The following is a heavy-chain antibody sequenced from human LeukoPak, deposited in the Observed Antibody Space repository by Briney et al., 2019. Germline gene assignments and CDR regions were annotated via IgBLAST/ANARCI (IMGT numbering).Heavy chain of an antibody. CDR2: IYYSGST. J-gene: IGHJ4*02. CDR3: AREWEAHAAVFDY. CDR1: GGSISSYY. Sequence: KSSETLSLTCTVSGGSISSYYWSWIRQPPGKGLEWIGYIYYSGSTNYNPSLKSRVTISVDTSKNQFSLKLSSVTAADTAVYYCAREWEAHAAVFDYWGQGTLVTVSS. V-gene: IGHV4-59*12. D-gene: IGHD1-26*01.